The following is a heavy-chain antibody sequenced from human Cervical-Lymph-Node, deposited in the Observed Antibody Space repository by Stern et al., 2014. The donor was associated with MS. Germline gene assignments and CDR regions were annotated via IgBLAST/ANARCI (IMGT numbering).Heavy chain of an antibody. CDR1: GFSLNSLG. V-gene: IGHV3-30*03. CDR2: ISLVGSNR. J-gene: IGHJ6*02. CDR3: LGVGDAMHV. Sequence: QMQLVESGGGVVQPGRSLRLSCAVSGFSLNSLGMHWVRQAPGKWLEWVAVISLVGSNRRYADSVKGRFRISRDIANNTLYLPMNSLRPEDTAVYYCLGVGDAMHVWGQGTTVIVSS.